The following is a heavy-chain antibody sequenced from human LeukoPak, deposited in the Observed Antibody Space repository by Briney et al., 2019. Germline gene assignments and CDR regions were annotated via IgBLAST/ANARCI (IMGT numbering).Heavy chain of an antibody. CDR3: TTAGLTMVRVGALDY. V-gene: IGHV3-15*01. J-gene: IGHJ4*02. Sequence: GGSLRLSCAGSGFTFRNAWMSWVRQGPGKGLEWVGRIKSKSDGGTTDYAAPVKGRFTISRDDSKNTLYLHMNSLKTEGTALYFCTTAGLTMVRVGALDYWGQGTLVTVSS. CDR1: GFTFRNAW. CDR2: IKSKSDGGTT. D-gene: IGHD3-10*01.